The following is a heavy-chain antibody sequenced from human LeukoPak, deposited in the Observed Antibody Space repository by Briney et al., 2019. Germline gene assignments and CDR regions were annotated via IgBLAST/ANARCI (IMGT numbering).Heavy chain of an antibody. CDR3: ARMGIAVAAHDY. D-gene: IGHD6-19*01. V-gene: IGHV4-61*02. Sequence: SETLSLTCTVSGGSISSGSYYWNWIRQPAGKGLEWIGRIYTSGSTNYNPSLKSRVTISVDTSKNQFSLKLSSVTAADTAVYYCARMGIAVAAHDYWGQGTLVTVSS. CDR1: GGSISSGSYY. CDR2: IYTSGST. J-gene: IGHJ4*02.